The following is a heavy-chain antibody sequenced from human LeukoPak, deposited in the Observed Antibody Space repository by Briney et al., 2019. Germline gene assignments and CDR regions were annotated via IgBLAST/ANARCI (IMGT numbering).Heavy chain of an antibody. CDR2: IYYSGSI. CDR1: GGSISSGGYY. D-gene: IGHD3-22*01. CDR3: ASGLDYYDSSGYLIDY. Sequence: SETLSLTCTVSGGSISSGGYYWSWIRQHPGKGLEWIGYIYYSGSINYNPSLKSRVTISVDTSKNQFSLKLSSVTAADTAVYYCASGLDYYDSSGYLIDYWGQGALVTVSS. V-gene: IGHV4-61*08. J-gene: IGHJ4*02.